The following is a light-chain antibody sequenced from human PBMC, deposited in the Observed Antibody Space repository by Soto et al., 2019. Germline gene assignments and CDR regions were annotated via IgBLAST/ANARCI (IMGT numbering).Light chain of an antibody. V-gene: IGKV1-39*01. Sequence: DIQMTQSPSSLSASVGDRVTITCRTSQSISSYLNWYQQKPGKAPKLLIYDASSLQSGVPSRFSGSETATDLTLTSSSLQPEDFASYNCQQSYSTPPLSFGGGTEVEIK. CDR3: QQSYSTPPLS. CDR1: QSISSY. J-gene: IGKJ4*01. CDR2: DAS.